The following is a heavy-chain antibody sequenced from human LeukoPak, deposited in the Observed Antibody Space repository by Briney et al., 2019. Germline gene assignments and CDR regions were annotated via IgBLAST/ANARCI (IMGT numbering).Heavy chain of an antibody. CDR2: INHSGST. CDR3: ARRRTWVDY. Sequence: SETLSLTCAVYGGSFSGYYWSWIRQPPGKGLEWIGEINHSGSTNYNPSLKSRVTISVDTSKNQFSLKPSSVTAADTAVYYCARRRTWVDYWGQGTLVTVSS. CDR1: GGSFSGYY. V-gene: IGHV4-34*01. D-gene: IGHD3-16*01. J-gene: IGHJ4*02.